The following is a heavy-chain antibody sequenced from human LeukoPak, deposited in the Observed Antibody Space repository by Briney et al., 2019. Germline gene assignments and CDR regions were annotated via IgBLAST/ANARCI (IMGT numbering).Heavy chain of an antibody. Sequence: HPGGSLRLSCAASGFTFSSYAIHWVRQAPGKGLEWVAVISYDGSNKYYADSVKGRFTISRDNAKNSLYLQMNSLRAEDTAVYYCARDYRVGGSYCFDYWGQGTLVTVSS. D-gene: IGHD1-26*01. J-gene: IGHJ4*02. CDR1: GFTFSSYA. CDR3: ARDYRVGGSYCFDY. V-gene: IGHV3-30-3*01. CDR2: ISYDGSNK.